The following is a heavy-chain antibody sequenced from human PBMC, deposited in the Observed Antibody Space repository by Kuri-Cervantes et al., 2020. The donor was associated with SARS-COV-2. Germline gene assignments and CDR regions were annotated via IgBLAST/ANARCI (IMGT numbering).Heavy chain of an antibody. V-gene: IGHV3-23*01. Sequence: GGSLRLSCAASGFTFSSYAMSWVRQAPGKGLEWVSAISGSGGSTYYADSVKGRFTISRDNSKNTPYLQMNSLRAEDTAVYYCAREVRTVGYYYYMDVWGKGTTVTVSS. CDR1: GFTFSSYA. D-gene: IGHD4-23*01. CDR3: AREVRTVGYYYYMDV. CDR2: ISGSGGST. J-gene: IGHJ6*03.